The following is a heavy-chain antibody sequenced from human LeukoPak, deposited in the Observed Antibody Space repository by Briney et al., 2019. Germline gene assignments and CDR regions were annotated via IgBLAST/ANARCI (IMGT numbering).Heavy chain of an antibody. Sequence: PSQTLSLTCTVSGGSISSGDYYWSWIRQPPGKGLEWIGYIYYSGSTYYNPSLKSRVTISVDTSKNQFSLKLSSVTAADTAVYYCARDGVSSWFNWFDPWGQGTLVTVSS. D-gene: IGHD6-13*01. CDR3: ARDGVSSWFNWFDP. V-gene: IGHV4-30-4*01. J-gene: IGHJ5*02. CDR1: GGSISSGDYY. CDR2: IYYSGST.